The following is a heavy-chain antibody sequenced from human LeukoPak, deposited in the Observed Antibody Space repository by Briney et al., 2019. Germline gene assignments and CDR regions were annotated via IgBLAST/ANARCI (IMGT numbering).Heavy chain of an antibody. Sequence: SETLSLTCTVSGGSISSGGYYWSWIRQHPGKGLEWIGYIYYSGSTYYNPSLESRVTISVDTSKNQFSLKLSSVTAADTAVYYCARGRITMIVVDWGQGTLVTVSS. CDR3: ARGRITMIVVD. CDR1: GGSISSGGYY. V-gene: IGHV4-31*03. D-gene: IGHD3-22*01. CDR2: IYYSGST. J-gene: IGHJ4*02.